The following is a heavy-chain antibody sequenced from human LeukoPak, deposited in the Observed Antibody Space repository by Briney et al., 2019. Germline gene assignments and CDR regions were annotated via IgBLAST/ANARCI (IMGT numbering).Heavy chain of an antibody. J-gene: IGHJ4*02. Sequence: PGGSLRLSCAASGFTFSSHAMSWVRQAPGKGLEWVSAIGGSGGSTYYADSVKGRFTISRDNSKNTLYLQMNSLRAEDTAVYYCAKDGDIVVVPAATSHLDYWGQGTLVTVSS. CDR1: GFTFSSHA. V-gene: IGHV3-23*01. D-gene: IGHD2-2*01. CDR3: AKDGDIVVVPAATSHLDY. CDR2: IGGSGGST.